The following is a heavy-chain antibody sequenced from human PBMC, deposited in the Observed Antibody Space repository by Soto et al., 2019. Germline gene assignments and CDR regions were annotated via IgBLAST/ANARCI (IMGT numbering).Heavy chain of an antibody. CDR2: IYYSGST. V-gene: IGHV4-31*03. J-gene: IGHJ5*02. CDR3: ATSRRGKGNWFDP. Sequence: SETLSLTCTVSGGSISSGGYYWSWIRQHPGKGLEWIGYIYYSGSTYYNPSLKSRVTISVDTSKNQFSLKLSSVTAADTAVYYCATSRRGKGNWFDPWGQGTLVTVSS. CDR1: GGSISSGGYY.